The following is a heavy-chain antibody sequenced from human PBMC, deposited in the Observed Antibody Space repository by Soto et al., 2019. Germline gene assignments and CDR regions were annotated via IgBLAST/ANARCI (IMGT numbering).Heavy chain of an antibody. V-gene: IGHV1-46*01. J-gene: IGHJ6*02. CDR1: GYTFTSYY. CDR3: AVGGNYLSMDV. CDR2: INPDGGGT. D-gene: IGHD4-4*01. Sequence: QVQLVQSGAEVKKPGASVKVSCKASGYTFTSYYMHWVRLAPGQGLEWMGIINPDGGGTSYVQKFQGRVIMTRDTSTSTVFMDMSSLRSEDTAVYYCAVGGNYLSMDVWGQGTTVTVSS.